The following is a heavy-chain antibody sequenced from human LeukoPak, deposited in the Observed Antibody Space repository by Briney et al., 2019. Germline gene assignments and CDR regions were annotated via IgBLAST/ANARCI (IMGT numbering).Heavy chain of an antibody. CDR2: ISWDGGST. D-gene: IGHD3-10*01. V-gene: IGHV3-43D*03. CDR1: GFTFDDYA. J-gene: IGHJ5*02. CDR3: ATYGSGSYYTGNWFDP. Sequence: GGSLRLSCAASGFTFDDYAMHWVRQAPGKGLEWVSLISWDGGSTYYADSVKGRFTISRDNSKNSLYLQMNSLRAEDTAVYYCATYGSGSYYTGNWFDPWGQGTLVTVSS.